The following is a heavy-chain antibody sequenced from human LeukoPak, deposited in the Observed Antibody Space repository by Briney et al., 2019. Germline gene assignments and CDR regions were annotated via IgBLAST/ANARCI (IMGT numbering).Heavy chain of an antibody. J-gene: IGHJ4*02. CDR2: FDPEDGET. D-gene: IGHD1-26*01. CDR1: GYTLTELS. CDR3: ATVLGGSYFFDY. Sequence: ASVKVSFKVSGYTLTELSMHWVRQAPGKGVEWMGGFDPEDGETIYAQKFQGRVTMTEDTSTDTAYMELSSLRSEDTAVYYCATVLGGSYFFDYWGQGTLVTVSS. V-gene: IGHV1-24*01.